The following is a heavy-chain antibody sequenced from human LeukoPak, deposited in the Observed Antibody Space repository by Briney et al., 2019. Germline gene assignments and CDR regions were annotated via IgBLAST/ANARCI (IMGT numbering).Heavy chain of an antibody. V-gene: IGHV3-23*01. Sequence: GGSLRLSCAASGFTFNNYAMSWVRQAPGKGLEWVSAVSGSGDSYYADSVKGRFTISRDNSKNTLYLQMNSLRAEDAAVYYCAKDDYDILTGSFQHWGQGTLVTVSS. CDR3: AKDDYDILTGSFQH. D-gene: IGHD3-9*01. CDR2: VSGSGDS. CDR1: GFTFNNYA. J-gene: IGHJ1*01.